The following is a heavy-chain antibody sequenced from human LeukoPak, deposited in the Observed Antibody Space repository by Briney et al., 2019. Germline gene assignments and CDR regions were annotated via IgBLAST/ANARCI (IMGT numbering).Heavy chain of an antibody. D-gene: IGHD3-10*01. CDR2: ISYDGSNK. J-gene: IGHJ4*02. CDR3: ARDPLYGSGSYYKGIFDY. CDR1: GFTFSSYA. Sequence: GGSLRLSCAASGFTFSSYAMHWVRQAPGKGLEWVAAISYDGSNKYYADSVKGRFTISRDNSKNTLYLQMNSLRAEDTAVYYCARDPLYGSGSYYKGIFDYWGQGTLVTVSS. V-gene: IGHV3-30*04.